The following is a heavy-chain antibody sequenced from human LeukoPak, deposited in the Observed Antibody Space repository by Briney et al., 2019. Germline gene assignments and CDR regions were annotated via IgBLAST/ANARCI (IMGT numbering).Heavy chain of an antibody. CDR2: IYYSGST. CDR3: ARGGRYNWNYFGDAFDI. D-gene: IGHD1-7*01. V-gene: IGHV4-59*01. CDR1: GGSISSYY. J-gene: IGHJ3*02. Sequence: SETLSLTCTVSGGSISSYYWSWIRQPPGEGLEWIGYIYYSGSTNYNPSLKSRVTISVDTSKNQFSLKLSSVTAADTAVYYCARGGRYNWNYFGDAFDIWGQGTMVTVSS.